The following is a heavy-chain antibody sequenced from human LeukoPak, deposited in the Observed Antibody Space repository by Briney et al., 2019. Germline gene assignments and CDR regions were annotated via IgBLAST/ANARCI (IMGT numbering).Heavy chain of an antibody. D-gene: IGHD3-3*01. CDR3: AKERGNTIYLGLVGSAFDI. CDR2: IYSGGST. Sequence: GGSLRLSCAASGFTVSSNYMSWVRQAPGKGLEWVSVIYSGGSTYYADSVKGRFTISRHNSQNTLYLQMNSLRAEDTAVYYCAKERGNTIYLGLVGSAFDIWGQGTMVTVSS. CDR1: GFTVSSNY. J-gene: IGHJ3*02. V-gene: IGHV3-53*04.